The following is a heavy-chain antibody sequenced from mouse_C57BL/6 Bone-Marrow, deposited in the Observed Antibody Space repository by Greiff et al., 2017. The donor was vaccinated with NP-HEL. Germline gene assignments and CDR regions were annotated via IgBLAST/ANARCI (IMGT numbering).Heavy chain of an antibody. CDR3: ARGDYDHFDY. V-gene: IGHV1-63*01. J-gene: IGHJ2*01. CDR1: GYTFTNYW. Sequence: LVESGAELVRPGTSVKMSCKASGYTFTNYWIGWAKQRPGHGLEWIGDIYPGGGYTNYNEKFKGKATLTADKSSSTAYMQFSSLTSEDSAIYYCARGDYDHFDYWGQGTTLTVSS. CDR2: IYPGGGYT. D-gene: IGHD2-4*01.